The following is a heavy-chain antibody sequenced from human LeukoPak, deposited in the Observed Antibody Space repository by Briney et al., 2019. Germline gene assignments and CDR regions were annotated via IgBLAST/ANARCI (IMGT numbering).Heavy chain of an antibody. CDR3: ARVDFWSGAYFDY. J-gene: IGHJ4*02. Sequence: GGSLRLSCAASGFTVSSNYMSWVRQAPGKGLEWVSVIYSGGGTYYADSVKGRFTISRHNSKNTLYLQMNSLRAEDTAVYYCARVDFWSGAYFDYWGQGTLVTVSS. CDR1: GFTVSSNY. V-gene: IGHV3-53*04. CDR2: IYSGGGT. D-gene: IGHD3-3*01.